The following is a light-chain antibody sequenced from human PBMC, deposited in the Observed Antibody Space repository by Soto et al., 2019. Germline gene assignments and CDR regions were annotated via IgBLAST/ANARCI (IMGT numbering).Light chain of an antibody. CDR3: QEHNAWPPGT. V-gene: IGKV3D-15*01. Sequence: EIVMTQSPATLSVSSGEGNTLSCRASQSVKNHLAWYQHKPGQSPRLLIYDASTRATGVPARFSAGGSGTEFTLVISSLQSEDAAVYFCQEHNAWPPGTFGQGTKVEIK. J-gene: IGKJ1*01. CDR1: QSVKNH. CDR2: DAS.